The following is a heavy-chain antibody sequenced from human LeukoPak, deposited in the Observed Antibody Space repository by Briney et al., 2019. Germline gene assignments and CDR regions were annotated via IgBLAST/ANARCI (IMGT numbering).Heavy chain of an antibody. J-gene: IGHJ6*03. CDR2: ISSSGSTI. CDR1: GFTFSSYE. D-gene: IGHD3-22*01. V-gene: IGHV3-48*03. CDR3: ARDLGTRDSSGYNYYYYYMDV. Sequence: PGGSLRLSCAASGFTFSSYEMNWVRQAPGKGLEWVSYISSSGSTIYYADSVKGRFTISRDNAKNSLYLQMNSLRAEDTAVYYCARDLGTRDSSGYNYYYYYMDVWGKGTTVTVSS.